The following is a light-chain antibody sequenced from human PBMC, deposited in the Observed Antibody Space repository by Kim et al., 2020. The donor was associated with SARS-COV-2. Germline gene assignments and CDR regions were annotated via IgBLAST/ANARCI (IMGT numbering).Light chain of an antibody. Sequence: EIVTTQSPATLSVSPGERATLSCRASQNVNSNLAWYQQKPGQPPRLLIYGASTRATGIPARFSGRGSGTEITLTISSLQSEDFAVYYCQQYDNWPPATFGQGTKLEI. J-gene: IGKJ2*01. CDR3: QQYDNWPPAT. CDR2: GAS. V-gene: IGKV3-15*01. CDR1: QNVNSN.